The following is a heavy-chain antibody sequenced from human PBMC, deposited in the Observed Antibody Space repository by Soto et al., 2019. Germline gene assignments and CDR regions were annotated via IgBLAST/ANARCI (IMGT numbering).Heavy chain of an antibody. V-gene: IGHV3-23*01. Sequence: GGSLRLSCAASGVTFSGSAMHWVRQAPGKGLEWVSAISGSGGSTHYADSVKGRSTISRDNSKNTLHLQVNSLRGEDTAVYYCAKEADISGYYPDYWGQGTQVTVSS. J-gene: IGHJ4*02. D-gene: IGHD3-22*01. CDR1: GVTFSGSA. CDR3: AKEADISGYYPDY. CDR2: ISGSGGST.